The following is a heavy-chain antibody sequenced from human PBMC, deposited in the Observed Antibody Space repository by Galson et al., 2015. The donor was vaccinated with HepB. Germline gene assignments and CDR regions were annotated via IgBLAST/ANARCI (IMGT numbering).Heavy chain of an antibody. CDR3: ARDRGLRMFDY. Sequence: SLRLSCAASGFTFSSYWMHWVRQAPGKGLVWVSRINSDGSSTSYADSVKGRFTISRDNAKNTLYLQMNSLRAEDTSVYYCARDRGLRMFDYWGQGTLVTVSS. CDR2: INSDGSST. CDR1: GFTFSSYW. D-gene: IGHD4-17*01. J-gene: IGHJ4*02. V-gene: IGHV3-74*01.